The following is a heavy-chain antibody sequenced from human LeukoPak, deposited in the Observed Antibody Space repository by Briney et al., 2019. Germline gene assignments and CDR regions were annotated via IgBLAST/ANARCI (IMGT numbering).Heavy chain of an antibody. CDR1: GGSISSYY. V-gene: IGHV4-59*01. Sequence: SETLSLTCTVSGGSISSYYWSWIRQPPGKGLEWIGYIYYSGSTNYNPSLKSRVTISVDTSKNQFSLKLSSVTAADTAVYYCARAIRVFRGYSYGVPDFDYWGQGTLVTVSS. CDR3: ARAIRVFRGYSYGVPDFDY. D-gene: IGHD5-18*01. CDR2: IYYSGST. J-gene: IGHJ4*02.